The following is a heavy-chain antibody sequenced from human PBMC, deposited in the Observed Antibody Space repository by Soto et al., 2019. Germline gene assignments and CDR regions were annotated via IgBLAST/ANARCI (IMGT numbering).Heavy chain of an antibody. J-gene: IGHJ5*02. CDR3: ARDRRITIFGVVRKPNWFDP. CDR1: GFTFSSYS. CDR2: ISSSSSYI. Sequence: PGGSLRLSCAASGFTFSSYSMNWVRQAPGKGLEWVSSISSSSSYIYYADSVKGRFTISRDNAKNSLYLQMNSLRAEDTAVYYCARDRRITIFGVVRKPNWFDPWGQGTLVTVSS. D-gene: IGHD3-3*01. V-gene: IGHV3-21*01.